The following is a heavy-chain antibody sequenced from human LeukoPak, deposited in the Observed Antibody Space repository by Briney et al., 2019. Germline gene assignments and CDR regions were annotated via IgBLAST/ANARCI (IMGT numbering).Heavy chain of an antibody. Sequence: PSETLSLTCTVSGGSISSGDYYWSWIGQPPGKGLEWIGYIYYSGSTYYNPSLKSRVTISVDTSKNQFSLKLSSVTAADTAVYYCARGFYGGSRREIFDIWGQGTMVTVSS. D-gene: IGHD4-23*01. CDR3: ARGFYGGSRREIFDI. CDR2: IYYSGST. CDR1: GGSISSGDYY. V-gene: IGHV4-30-4*01. J-gene: IGHJ3*02.